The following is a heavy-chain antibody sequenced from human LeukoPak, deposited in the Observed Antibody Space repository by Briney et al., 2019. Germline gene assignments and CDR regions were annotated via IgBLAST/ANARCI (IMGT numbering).Heavy chain of an antibody. J-gene: IGHJ5*02. CDR2: IYTSGST. V-gene: IGHV4-4*09. CDR3: ARQGTRNWFDP. Sequence: SETLSLTCTVSGGSISSYYWSWIRQPPGKGLEWIGYIYTSGSTNYNPSLKSRVTISVYTSKNQFSLKLSSVTAADTAVYYCARQGTRNWFDPWGQGTLVTVSS. CDR1: GGSISSYY. D-gene: IGHD2-8*01.